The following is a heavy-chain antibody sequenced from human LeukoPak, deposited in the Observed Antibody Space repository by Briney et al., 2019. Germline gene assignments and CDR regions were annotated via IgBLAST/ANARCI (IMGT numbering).Heavy chain of an antibody. CDR1: GGSISHYY. CDR2: IYYSGTT. D-gene: IGHD4/OR15-4a*01. V-gene: IGHV4-59*01. Sequence: SSETLSLTCTVSGGSISHYYWSWIRQPPGKGPEWIGYIYYSGTTNYNPSLKSRVTISVDTSKNQFSLKWNSVTAADTAVYYCAREDPQTKVPEGMDVWGQGTTVTVSS. CDR3: AREDPQTKVPEGMDV. J-gene: IGHJ6*02.